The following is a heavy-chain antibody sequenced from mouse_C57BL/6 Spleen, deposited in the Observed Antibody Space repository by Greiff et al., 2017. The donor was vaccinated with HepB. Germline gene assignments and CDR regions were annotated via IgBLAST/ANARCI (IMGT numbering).Heavy chain of an antibody. D-gene: IGHD1-1*01. J-gene: IGHJ2*01. V-gene: IGHV1-55*01. CDR2: IYPGSGST. CDR3: VITTVVADYFDY. CDR1: GYTFTSYW. Sequence: VQLQQPGAELVKPGASVKMSCKASGYTFTSYWITWVKQRPGQGLEWIGDIYPGSGSTNYNEKFKSKATLTVDTSSSTAYMQLSSLTSEDSAVYYGVITTVVADYFDYWGQGTTRTVAS.